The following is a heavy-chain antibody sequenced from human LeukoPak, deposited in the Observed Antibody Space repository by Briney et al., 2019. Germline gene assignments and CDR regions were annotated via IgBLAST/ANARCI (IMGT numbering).Heavy chain of an antibody. J-gene: IGHJ3*02. CDR2: INPKSGGT. D-gene: IGHD3-22*01. CDR1: GYTFTDYY. CDR3: ARRRITMIVVVITGDAFDI. Sequence: ASVKVSCKASGYTFTDYYIHWVRQAPGQGLEWMGWINPKSGGTNYAQKFQGRVTMTRDTSTSTAYMELSSQRSEDIDVYYCARRRITMIVVVITGDAFDIWGQGTMVTVSS. V-gene: IGHV1-2*02.